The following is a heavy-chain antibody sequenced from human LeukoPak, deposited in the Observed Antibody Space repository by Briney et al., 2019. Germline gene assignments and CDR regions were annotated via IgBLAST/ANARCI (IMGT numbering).Heavy chain of an antibody. J-gene: IGHJ4*02. V-gene: IGHV3-9*01. CDR3: VKGNSGTYATYFDS. CDR2: VSWKSHVI. CDR1: GFTLNNA. D-gene: IGHD1-26*01. Sequence: GGSLRLSCLASGFTLNNALHWVRQGPGKGLEWVSGVSWKSHVIDYADSVKGRFTISRDNAKNSLFLEMNSLRPEDTASYYCVKGNSGTYATYFDSWGQGTMVTVAS.